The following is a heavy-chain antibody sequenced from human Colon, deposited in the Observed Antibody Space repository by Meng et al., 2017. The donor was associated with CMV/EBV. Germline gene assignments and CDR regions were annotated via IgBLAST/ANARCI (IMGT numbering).Heavy chain of an antibody. Sequence: SGFTFSSWSMNWVRQAPGKGLEWVSSISSSGRHRYYADSVKGRFTVFRDNANNSLSLQMNSLRAEDTAVYYCARDVFYDSSGYYGYWGQGTLVTVSS. CDR2: ISSSGRHR. CDR3: ARDVFYDSSGYYGY. D-gene: IGHD3-22*01. J-gene: IGHJ4*02. CDR1: GFTFSSWS. V-gene: IGHV3-21*01.